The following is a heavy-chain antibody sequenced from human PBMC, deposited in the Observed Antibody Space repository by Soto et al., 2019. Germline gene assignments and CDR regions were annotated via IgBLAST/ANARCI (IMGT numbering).Heavy chain of an antibody. J-gene: IGHJ5*02. CDR2: IYYSGST. Sequence: KTSETLSLTCTVSGGSISSSSYYWGWIRQPPGKGLEWIGSIYYSGSTYYNPSLKSRVTISVDTSKNQFSLKLSSVTAADTAVYYCARQERITISWFDPWGQGTLVTVSS. CDR1: GGSISSSSYY. D-gene: IGHD3-3*01. CDR3: ARQERITISWFDP. V-gene: IGHV4-39*01.